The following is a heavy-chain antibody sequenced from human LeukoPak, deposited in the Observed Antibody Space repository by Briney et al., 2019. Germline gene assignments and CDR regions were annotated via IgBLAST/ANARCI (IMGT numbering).Heavy chain of an antibody. Sequence: GGSLRLSCAASGFSFSGYDMHWVRQAPGKGLEWVAVISYDGSIRNYADSVKGRFTISRDNPKNTLYLEMNNLRVEDTAVYYCARPAYCGGDCYAQFDYWGQGTLVTVSS. CDR3: ARPAYCGGDCYAQFDY. J-gene: IGHJ4*02. D-gene: IGHD2-21*01. CDR2: ISYDGSIR. CDR1: GFSFSGYD. V-gene: IGHV3-30*03.